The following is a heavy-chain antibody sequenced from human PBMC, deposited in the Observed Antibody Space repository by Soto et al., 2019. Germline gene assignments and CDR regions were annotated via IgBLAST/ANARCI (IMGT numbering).Heavy chain of an antibody. V-gene: IGHV3-30-3*01. CDR3: ARDCTPSTLYSYGPFDY. CDR2: MSYDGSDI. CDR1: GFTFSNYA. Sequence: HPGGSLRLSCAASGFTFSNYAMHWVRQAPGKGLEWVALMSYDGSDIYYAASVKGRFTISRDNPKNTLYLQMNSLKAEDTAVYFCARDCTPSTLYSYGPFDYWGQGALVTVSS. J-gene: IGHJ4*02. D-gene: IGHD5-18*01.